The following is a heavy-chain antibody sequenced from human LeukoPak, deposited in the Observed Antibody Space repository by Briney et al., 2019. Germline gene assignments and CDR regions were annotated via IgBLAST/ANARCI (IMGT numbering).Heavy chain of an antibody. CDR3: ARDQGELELDY. D-gene: IGHD1-7*01. CDR2: IIPIFGTA. Sequence: GGSVKVSCKASGGTFSSYAISWGRQAPGQRLEWMGGIIPIFGTANYAQKFQGRVTITTDESTSTAYMELSSLRSEDTAVYYCARDQGELELDYWGQGTLVTVSS. J-gene: IGHJ4*02. CDR1: GGTFSSYA. V-gene: IGHV1-69*05.